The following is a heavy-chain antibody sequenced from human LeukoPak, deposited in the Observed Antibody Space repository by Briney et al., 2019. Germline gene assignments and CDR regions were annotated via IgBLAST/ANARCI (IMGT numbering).Heavy chain of an antibody. Sequence: PSETLSLTCTVSGGSISSGSYYWGWIRQPPGKGLEWIGSIYYSGSTNYNPSLKSRVTISVDTSKNQFSLKLSSVTAADTAVYYCARYGTGSDVRYYYDSSGYYGVVYNWFDPWGQGTLVTVSS. D-gene: IGHD3-22*01. CDR1: GGSISSGSYY. V-gene: IGHV4-39*07. J-gene: IGHJ5*02. CDR2: IYYSGST. CDR3: ARYGTGSDVRYYYDSSGYYGVVYNWFDP.